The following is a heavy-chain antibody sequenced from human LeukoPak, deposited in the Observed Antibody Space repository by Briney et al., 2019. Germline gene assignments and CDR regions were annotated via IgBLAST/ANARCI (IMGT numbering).Heavy chain of an antibody. CDR3: AKGSTVGAQPDY. D-gene: IGHD4-23*01. V-gene: IGHV3-23*01. CDR1: GFFFGDYA. J-gene: IGHJ4*02. Sequence: GGSLRLSCRGSGFFFGDYAVSWVRQAPGKGLEWVSIILAGSSTYYTDSVKGRFTISRDNSKNTLYLQMDSLRAEDTAVYYCAKGSTVGAQPDYWGQGTLVTVSS. CDR2: ILAGSST.